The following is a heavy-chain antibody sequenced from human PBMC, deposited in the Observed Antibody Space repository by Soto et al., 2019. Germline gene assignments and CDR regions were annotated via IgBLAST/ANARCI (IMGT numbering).Heavy chain of an antibody. CDR2: IIPIFGTP. J-gene: IGHJ6*02. V-gene: IGHV1-69*12. CDR3: ASSIKDDYYYGVDV. D-gene: IGHD2-21*01. CDR1: GGTFSSYA. Sequence: QVQLVQSGAEVKKPGSSVKVSCKASGGTFSSYAISWVRQAPGQGLEWMGGIIPIFGTPNYAQKFQGRVTITADESTSTACMELSSLRSDDRAVYYCASSIKDDYYYGVDVWGQGTTVTVSS.